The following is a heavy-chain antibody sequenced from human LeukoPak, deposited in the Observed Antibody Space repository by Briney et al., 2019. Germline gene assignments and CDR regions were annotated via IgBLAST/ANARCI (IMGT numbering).Heavy chain of an antibody. CDR3: ARGFNRGFDP. CDR2: ISKDGSDK. Sequence: GGSLRLSCAASGFTFSDYAMHWVRQAPGKGLEWVAVISKDGSDKYYPGSVRGRFTISRDNSKNTIYLQMDSLRAEDTAIYYCARGFNRGFDPWGQGTLVTVSS. CDR1: GFTFSDYA. J-gene: IGHJ5*02. D-gene: IGHD1-14*01. V-gene: IGHV3-30-3*01.